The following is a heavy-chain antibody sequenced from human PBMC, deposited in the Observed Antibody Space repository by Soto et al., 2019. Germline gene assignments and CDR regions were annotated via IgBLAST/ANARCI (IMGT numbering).Heavy chain of an antibody. D-gene: IGHD1-26*01. CDR1: GGTFSNFA. CDR3: AIDGSFGLDV. CDR2: IIPYYGTV. Sequence: GASVKVSCKASGGTFSNFAFNWVRQAPGQGLEWLGRIIPYYGTVHYLERVQDRVTITADKSTTTAYMEMRNLKSEDTAVYFCAIDGSFGLDVWGQGTTVPVSS. V-gene: IGHV1-69*06. J-gene: IGHJ6*02.